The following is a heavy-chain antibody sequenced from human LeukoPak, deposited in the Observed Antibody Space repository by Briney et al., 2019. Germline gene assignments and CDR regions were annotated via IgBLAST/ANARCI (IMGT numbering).Heavy chain of an antibody. CDR2: ISAYNGNT. CDR1: GYSFTGYY. J-gene: IGHJ6*03. CDR3: AREGGSYYGEYYYYYYMDV. D-gene: IGHD1-26*01. Sequence: GASVKVSCKASGYSFTGYYMHWVRQAPGQGLEWMGWISAYNGNTNYAQKLQGRVTMTTDTPTSTAYMELRSLRSDDTAVYYCAREGGSYYGEYYYYYYMDVWGKGTTVTVSS. V-gene: IGHV1-18*04.